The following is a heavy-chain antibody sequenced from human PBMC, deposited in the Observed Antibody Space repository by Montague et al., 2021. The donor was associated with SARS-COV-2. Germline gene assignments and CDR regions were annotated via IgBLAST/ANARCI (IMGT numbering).Heavy chain of an antibody. CDR2: FDPEDGET. J-gene: IGHJ4*02. CDR3: ATEAIAAAGTLGGYDY. CDR1: GYTLTELS. V-gene: IGHV1-24*01. Sequence: SVKVSCKVSGYTLTELSMHWVRQAPGNGLEWMGGFDPEDGETIYAQKFQGRVTITGDTSTDTAYMELSSLRSEDTALYYCATEAIAAAGTLGGYDYWGQGTLVTVSS. D-gene: IGHD6-13*01.